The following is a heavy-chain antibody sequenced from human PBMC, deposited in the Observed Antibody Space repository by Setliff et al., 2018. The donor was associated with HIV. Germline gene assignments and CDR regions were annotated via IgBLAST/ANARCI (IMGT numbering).Heavy chain of an antibody. CDR1: GFTFTSYG. V-gene: IGHV1-3*03. Sequence: ASVKVSCKTSGFTFTSYGITWVRQAPGQGLEWMGWIDAGNGNTKYSQEFQGRVTITRDTSASTASMELSSLTSEDMAVSYCAKAGRDGYYYQGYFEYWGQGTLVTVSS. J-gene: IGHJ4*02. D-gene: IGHD1-26*01. CDR3: AKAGRDGYYYQGYFEY. CDR2: IDAGNGNT.